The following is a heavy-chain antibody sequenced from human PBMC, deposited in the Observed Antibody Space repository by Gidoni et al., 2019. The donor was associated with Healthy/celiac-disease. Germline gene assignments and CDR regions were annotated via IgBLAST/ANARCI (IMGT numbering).Heavy chain of an antibody. Sequence: QVQLQESGPGLVKPSQTLSLTCTVSGGSISSGGYYWSWIRHHPGKGLEWIGYIYYSGSTHYNPALKSRVTISVDTSKNQFSLKLSSGTAADTAVYYCARSGRLTGGSTSCYLDYWGQGTLVTVSS. CDR3: ARSGRLTGGSTSCYLDY. V-gene: IGHV4-31*03. J-gene: IGHJ4*02. CDR2: IYYSGST. D-gene: IGHD2-2*01. CDR1: GGSISSGGYY.